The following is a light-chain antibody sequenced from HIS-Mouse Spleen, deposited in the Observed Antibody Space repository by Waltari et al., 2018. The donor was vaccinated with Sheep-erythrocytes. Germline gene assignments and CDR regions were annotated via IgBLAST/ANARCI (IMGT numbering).Light chain of an antibody. CDR3: QQYDNLLT. V-gene: IGKV1-33*01. CDR1: QDISNY. Sequence: IQMTQSPSSLSASVGDRVTITCQASQDISNYLNWYQQKPGKAPKLLSYDASNLETGVPSRFSGRGSGTDFTFTISSLQPEDIATYYCQQYDNLLTFGGGTKVEIK. CDR2: DAS. J-gene: IGKJ4*01.